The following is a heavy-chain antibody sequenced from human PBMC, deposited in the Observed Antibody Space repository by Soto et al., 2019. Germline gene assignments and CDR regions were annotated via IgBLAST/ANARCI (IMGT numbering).Heavy chain of an antibody. CDR1: GGTFSTYA. D-gene: IGHD5-12*01. CDR3: ASGIQVWLRRINNGYSG. J-gene: IGHJ4*02. Sequence: QVQLVQSGAEVKKPESSVKVSCKAPGGTFSTYAISWVRQAPGQGLEWMGGIIPMFGTANYAQRFQDGVTITADDSTNTVYRELSSLRSEDTAVYFCASGIQVWLRRINNGYSGWGQGTLVTVSS. V-gene: IGHV1-69*12. CDR2: IIPMFGTA.